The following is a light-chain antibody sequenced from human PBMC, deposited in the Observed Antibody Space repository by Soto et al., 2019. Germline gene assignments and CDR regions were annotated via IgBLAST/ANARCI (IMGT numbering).Light chain of an antibody. Sequence: DIQMTQSPSSLSASVGDRVTITCRASQNIDNYLNWYQQKPGRAPKLLIYATSSVQSGVPSRFSGSGSGADFTLTISSLQPEDSATYYCHQCYSIPTFGHGTKCEIK. J-gene: IGKJ1*01. CDR2: ATS. V-gene: IGKV1-39*01. CDR1: QNIDNY. CDR3: HQCYSIPT.